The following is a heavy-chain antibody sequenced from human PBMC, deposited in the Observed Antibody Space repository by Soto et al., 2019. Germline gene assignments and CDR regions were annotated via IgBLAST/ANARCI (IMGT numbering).Heavy chain of an antibody. D-gene: IGHD2-2*01. CDR2: INPNSGGT. CDR1: GYTFSDYY. CDR3: ARERYSTTTGCSAFGP. Sequence: ASVKVCCKASGYTFSDYYIHWVRQAPGQGLEWMGWINPNSGGTNSAEQFQDRVTMTRDTSIRTAHMEHRRLRSDATAVYYFARERYSTTTGCSAFGPWGQGSLVAVAS. V-gene: IGHV1-2*02. J-gene: IGHJ5*02.